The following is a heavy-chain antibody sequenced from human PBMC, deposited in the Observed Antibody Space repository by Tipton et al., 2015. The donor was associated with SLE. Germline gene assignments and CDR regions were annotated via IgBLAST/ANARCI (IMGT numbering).Heavy chain of an antibody. CDR1: GGSISSGSYY. D-gene: IGHD3-10*01. V-gene: IGHV4-61*10. Sequence: TLSLTCTVSGGSISSGSYYWSWIRQPAGKGLEWIGYIYYSGSTNYNPSLKSRVTISVDTSKNQFSLKLSSVTAADTAVYYCARDGPGMMGYFDLWGRGTLVTVSS. J-gene: IGHJ2*01. CDR2: IYYSGST. CDR3: ARDGPGMMGYFDL.